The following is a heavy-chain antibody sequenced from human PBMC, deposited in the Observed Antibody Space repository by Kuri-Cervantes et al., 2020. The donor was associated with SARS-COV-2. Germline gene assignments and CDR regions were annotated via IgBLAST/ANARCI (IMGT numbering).Heavy chain of an antibody. V-gene: IGHV1-2*04. CDR1: GYTFTGYY. D-gene: IGHD1-1*01. Sequence: ASVKVSCKASGYTFTGYYMHWVRQAPGQGLERMGWINPNSGGTNYAQKFQGWVTMTRDTSISTVYMELSRLRSDDTAVYYCASVCTMGVSLDWGQGTLVTVSS. J-gene: IGHJ4*02. CDR3: ASVCTMGVSLD. CDR2: INPNSGGT.